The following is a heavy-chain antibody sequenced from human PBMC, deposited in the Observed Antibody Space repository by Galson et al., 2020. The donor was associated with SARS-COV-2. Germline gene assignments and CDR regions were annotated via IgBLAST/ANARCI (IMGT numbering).Heavy chain of an antibody. J-gene: IGHJ5*02. V-gene: IGHV1-69*05. D-gene: IGHD3-22*01. CDR1: GGTFSNYA. Sequence: SSVKVSCKASGGTFSNYAISWVRQAPGQGLEWMGGIIPFLGTPNYAQKFQDRVTITTDESTSTAYMQLNSLRSDDTAVYYCARGHAHYDNSGYITGWFDPWGQGALVTVSS. CDR3: ARGHAHYDNSGYITGWFDP. CDR2: IIPFLGTP.